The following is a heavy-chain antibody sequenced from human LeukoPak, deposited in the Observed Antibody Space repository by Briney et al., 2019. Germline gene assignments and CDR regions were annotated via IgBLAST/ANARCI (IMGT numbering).Heavy chain of an antibody. CDR3: AKVVVGATNCFDY. CDR2: ISGSGGST. J-gene: IGHJ4*02. D-gene: IGHD1-26*01. CDR1: GFTFSSYA. V-gene: IGHV3-23*01. Sequence: GGSLRLSCAASGFTFSSYAMSWVRQAPGKGLEWVSAISGSGGSTYYADSVKGRFTISRDNSKNTLYLQMNSLRAEDTAAYYCAKVVVGATNCFDYWGQGTLVTVSS.